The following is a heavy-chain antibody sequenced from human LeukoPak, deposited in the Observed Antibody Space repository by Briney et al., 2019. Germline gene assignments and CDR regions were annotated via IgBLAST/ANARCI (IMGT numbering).Heavy chain of an antibody. CDR3: ARDAVGGPLNWFDP. D-gene: IGHD6-19*01. J-gene: IGHJ5*02. V-gene: IGHV4-59*12. CDR1: GGSISSYY. CDR2: IYYSGST. Sequence: SETLSLTCTVSGGSISSYYWSWIRQPPGKGLEWIGYIYYSGSTDYNPSLKSRVTMSVDTSKNQFSLKLSSVTAADTAVYYCARDAVGGPLNWFDPWGQGTLVTVSS.